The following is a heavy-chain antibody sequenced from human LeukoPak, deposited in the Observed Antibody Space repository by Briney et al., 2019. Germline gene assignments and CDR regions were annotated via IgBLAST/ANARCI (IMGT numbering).Heavy chain of an antibody. J-gene: IGHJ6*03. CDR1: GFTLGDYA. CDR3: TRVFPRGLYYYYYMDV. Sequence: GGSLRLSCTPSGFTLGDYAMSWVRQAPGKGLEWVGFIRSKAYGGTTEYAASVKGRFTISRDDSKSIAYLQMNSLKTEDTAVYYCTRVFPRGLYYYYYMDVWVKGTTVTVSS. V-gene: IGHV3-49*04. CDR2: IRSKAYGGTT.